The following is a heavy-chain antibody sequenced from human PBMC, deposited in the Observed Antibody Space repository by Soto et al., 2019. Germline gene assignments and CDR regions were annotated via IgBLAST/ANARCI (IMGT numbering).Heavy chain of an antibody. CDR2: INAGNGNT. CDR3: ARGVSHYDILTGYKRYYYDY. V-gene: IGHV1-3*01. J-gene: IGHJ4*02. D-gene: IGHD3-9*01. Sequence: ASVKVSCKASGYTFTSYAMHWVRQAPGQRLEWMGWINAGNGNTKYSQKFQGRVTITRDTSASTAYMELSSLRSEDTAVYYCARGVSHYDILTGYKRYYYDYWGQGTLVTVSS. CDR1: GYTFTSYA.